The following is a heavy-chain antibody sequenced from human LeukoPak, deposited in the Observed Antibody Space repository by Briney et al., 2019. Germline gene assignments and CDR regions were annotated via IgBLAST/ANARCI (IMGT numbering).Heavy chain of an antibody. V-gene: IGHV4-34*01. J-gene: IGHJ6*02. CDR1: GGSLSGYY. Sequence: SETLSLTCAVYGGSLSGYYWSWIRQPPGKGLEWIGEINHSGSTNYNPSLKSRVTISVDTSKNQLSLKLSSVTAADTAVYYCARAGIATYYYYYGMDVWGQGTTVTVSS. CDR3: ARAGIATYYYYYGMDV. CDR2: INHSGST. D-gene: IGHD2-21*01.